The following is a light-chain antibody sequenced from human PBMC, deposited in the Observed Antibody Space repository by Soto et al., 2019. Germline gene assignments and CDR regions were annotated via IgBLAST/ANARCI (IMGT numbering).Light chain of an antibody. Sequence: DIQMTQSPSSLSASVGDRVTITCRASQTISGFLNWYQQKPGEAPKLLIYASYKFQTGVPSRFSGSGSGTDFTLIISSLQSEDTATYYCQQSSSTPRTFGQGTKVEIK. V-gene: IGKV1-39*01. CDR2: ASY. CDR1: QTISGF. CDR3: QQSSSTPRT. J-gene: IGKJ1*01.